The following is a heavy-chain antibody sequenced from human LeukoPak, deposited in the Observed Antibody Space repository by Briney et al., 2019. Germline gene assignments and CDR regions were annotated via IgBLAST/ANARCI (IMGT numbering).Heavy chain of an antibody. CDR2: FDPEDGET. CDR3: ATVASSMIVPSYYFDY. CDR1: GYTLTELS. J-gene: IGHJ4*02. V-gene: IGHV1-24*01. D-gene: IGHD3-22*01. Sequence: ASVKVSCKVSGYTLTELSMHWVRQAPGKGLEWMGGFDPEDGETIYAQKFQGRVTMTEDTSTGTAYMELSSLRSEDTAVYYCATVASSMIVPSYYFDYWGQGTLVTVSS.